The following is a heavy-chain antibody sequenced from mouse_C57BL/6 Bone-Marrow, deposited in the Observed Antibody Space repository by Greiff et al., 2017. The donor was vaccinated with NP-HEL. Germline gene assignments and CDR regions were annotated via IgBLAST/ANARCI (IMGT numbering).Heavy chain of an antibody. CDR2: IDPENGDT. V-gene: IGHV14-4*01. D-gene: IGHD1-1*01. CDR3: TTCYYGSNWFAY. CDR1: GFNIKDDY. Sequence: VQLQQSGAELVRPGASVKLSCTASGFNIKDDYMHWVKQRPEQGLEWIGWIDPENGDTQYASKFQGKVTITADTSSNTAYLQISSLTSEDTAVYYCTTCYYGSNWFAYWGQGTLVTVSA. J-gene: IGHJ3*01.